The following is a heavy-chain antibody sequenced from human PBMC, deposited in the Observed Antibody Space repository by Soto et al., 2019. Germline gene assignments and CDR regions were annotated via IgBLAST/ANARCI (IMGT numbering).Heavy chain of an antibody. J-gene: IGHJ4*02. CDR1: GYSISSGYY. D-gene: IGHD3-9*01. CDR3: ARDPYDILTGSFDY. CDR2: IYHSGST. Sequence: NPSETLSLTCAVSGYSISSGYYWGWIRQPPGKGLEWIGSIYHSGSTYYNPSLKSRVTISVDTSKNQFSLKLSSVTAADTAVYYCARDPYDILTGSFDYWGQGTLVTVPQ. V-gene: IGHV4-38-2*02.